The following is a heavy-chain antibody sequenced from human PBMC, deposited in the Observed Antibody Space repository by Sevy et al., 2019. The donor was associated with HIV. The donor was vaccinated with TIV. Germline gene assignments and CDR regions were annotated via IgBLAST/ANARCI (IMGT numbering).Heavy chain of an antibody. D-gene: IGHD6-13*01. CDR3: AGDGGYSIKWYPLY. Sequence: GGPLRLSCAASGFAFRSYAMHWLRKAPGKGPKRVAVVSYEGTEAFYAASVEGRFTISRDNSKKMLTLQINRLSAEDTAVYYCAGDGGYSIKWYPLYWGHGTQVTVSS. CDR1: GFAFRSYA. V-gene: IGHV3-30*04. CDR2: VSYEGTEA. J-gene: IGHJ4*01.